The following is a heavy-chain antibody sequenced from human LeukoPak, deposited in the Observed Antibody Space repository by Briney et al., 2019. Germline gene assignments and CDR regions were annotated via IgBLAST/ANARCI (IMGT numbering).Heavy chain of an antibody. CDR2: IYSGGST. D-gene: IGHD6-13*01. CDR3: AREIAAAGRNI. CDR1: GFTVSSNY. J-gene: IGHJ3*02. Sequence: GGSLRLSCAASGFTVSSNYMSWVRQAPGKGLEWVSVIYSGGSTYYADSVKGRFTISRDNSKNTLYLQVNSLRAEDTAVYYCAREIAAAGRNIWGQGTMVTVSS. V-gene: IGHV3-66*02.